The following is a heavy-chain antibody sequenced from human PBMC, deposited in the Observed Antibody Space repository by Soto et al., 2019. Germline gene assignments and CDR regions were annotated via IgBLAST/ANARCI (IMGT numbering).Heavy chain of an antibody. Sequence: VGSLRLSCAASGFTFSSYAMSWVRQAPGKGLEWVSAISGSGGSTYYADSVKGRFTISRDNSKNTLYLQMNSLRAEDTAVYYCAFRYYYDSSGYSWGNWYFDLWGRGTLVTVSS. V-gene: IGHV3-23*01. CDR2: ISGSGGST. CDR1: GFTFSSYA. J-gene: IGHJ2*01. D-gene: IGHD3-22*01. CDR3: AFRYYYDSSGYSWGNWYFDL.